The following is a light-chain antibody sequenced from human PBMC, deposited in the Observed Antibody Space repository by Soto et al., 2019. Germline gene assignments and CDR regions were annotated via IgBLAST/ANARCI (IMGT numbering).Light chain of an antibody. CDR1: QGISNY. V-gene: IGKV1-27*01. Sequence: DIQMTQSPSSLSSSVGDRFTITCGASQGISNYLAWYQQKPGKVPKLLIYAASTLQSGVPSRFSGSGSGTDFTLTISSLQPEDVATYYCQKYNSAPRTFGQGTKVDI. CDR2: AAS. CDR3: QKYNSAPRT. J-gene: IGKJ1*01.